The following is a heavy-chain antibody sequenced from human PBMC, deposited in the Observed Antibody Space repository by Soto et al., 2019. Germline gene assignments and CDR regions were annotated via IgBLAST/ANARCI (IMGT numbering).Heavy chain of an antibody. V-gene: IGHV4-31*03. CDR1: GGSISSGGYY. CDR3: ARDQVVPAANPDYYYYYYGMDV. D-gene: IGHD2-2*01. Sequence: LSLPCTVSGGSISSGGYYWSWIRQHPGKGLEWIGYIYYSGSTYYNPSLKSRVTISVDTSKNQFSLKLSSVTAADTAVYYCARDQVVPAANPDYYYYYYGMDVWGQGTTVTVSS. CDR2: IYYSGST. J-gene: IGHJ6*02.